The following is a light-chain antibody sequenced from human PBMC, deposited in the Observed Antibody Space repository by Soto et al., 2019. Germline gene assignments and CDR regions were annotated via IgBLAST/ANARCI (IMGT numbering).Light chain of an antibody. CDR1: QSVSSSY. Sequence: EIVLTQSPGTLSLSPGERATLSCRASQSVSSSYLAWYQQKPGQAPRLLIYGASSRATGIPDRFSGSGSGTDFTRTISRLEPEDFAVYYCQQYGSSPWTVGQGTKVEIK. J-gene: IGKJ1*01. V-gene: IGKV3-20*01. CDR2: GAS. CDR3: QQYGSSPWT.